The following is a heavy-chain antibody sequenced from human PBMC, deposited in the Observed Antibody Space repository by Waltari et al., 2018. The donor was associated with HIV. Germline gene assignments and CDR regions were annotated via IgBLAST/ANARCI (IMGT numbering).Heavy chain of an antibody. CDR2: ISSTSSII. V-gene: IGHV3-48*02. J-gene: IGHJ3*02. CDR1: GFSCSYYS. D-gene: IGHD6-13*01. Sequence: EVQLVESGGGLVQPGVSLRLSCAAAGFSCSYYSVTWVRQAPGKGLEWVAFISSTSSIIYYADSVKGRFTISRDNAKNLLYLQMNSLRDEDTAIYYCARHRQQLVLYDAFDMWGQGSMVTVSS. CDR3: ARHRQQLVLYDAFDM.